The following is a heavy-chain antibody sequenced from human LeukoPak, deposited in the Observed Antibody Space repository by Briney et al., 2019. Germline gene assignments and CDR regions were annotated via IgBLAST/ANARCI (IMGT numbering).Heavy chain of an antibody. CDR3: ARDREVLWFGESPDY. J-gene: IGHJ4*02. Sequence: ASVKVSCKASGYTFTSYGISWVRQAPGQGLEWMGWISAYNGNTNYAQKLQGRVTMTTDTSTSTAYMELRSLRSDDTAVYYCARDREVLWFGESPDYWGQETLVTVSS. CDR1: GYTFTSYG. CDR2: ISAYNGNT. D-gene: IGHD3-10*01. V-gene: IGHV1-18*01.